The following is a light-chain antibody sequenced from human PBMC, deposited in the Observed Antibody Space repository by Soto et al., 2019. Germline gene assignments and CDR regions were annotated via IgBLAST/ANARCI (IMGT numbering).Light chain of an antibody. CDR3: SSFGVIKV. CDR1: NSDVGAYNY. V-gene: IGLV2-8*01. J-gene: IGLJ2*01. CDR2: EVY. Sequence: QSALTQPPSASGSPGQSVTISCTGSNSDVGAYNYVSWYQQHSGKAPKLIIYEVYKRPSGVPDRFSGSKSGNTASLTVSGLQAEDEADYYCSSFGVIKVFGGGTKLTVL.